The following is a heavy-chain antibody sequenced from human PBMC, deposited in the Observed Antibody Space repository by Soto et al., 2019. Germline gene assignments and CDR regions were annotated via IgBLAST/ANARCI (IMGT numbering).Heavy chain of an antibody. J-gene: IGHJ6*02. CDR3: ARNPCGGSGGSCYSGGYYYYYSGMDV. V-gene: IGHV4-59*01. D-gene: IGHD2-15*01. CDR1: GGSISSYY. Sequence: QVQLQESGPGLVKPSETLSLTCIVSGGSISSYYWSWIRQPPGKGLEWIGYIYYSGSTNYNPSLKSRGTISVDTSKIQFSLKLSSVTAADTAVYYCARNPCGGSGGSCYSGGYYYYYSGMDVWGQGTTVTVSS. CDR2: IYYSGST.